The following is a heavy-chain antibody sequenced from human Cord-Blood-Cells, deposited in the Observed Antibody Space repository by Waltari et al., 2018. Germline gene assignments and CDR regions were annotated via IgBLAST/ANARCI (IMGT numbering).Heavy chain of an antibody. CDR1: GGSFSGYY. Sequence: QVQLQQWGAGLSKPSETLSLTCAVYGGSFSGYYWSRIRQPPGKGLEWIGESNHSGSTNYNPSLKSRVTISVDTSKNQFSLKLSSVTAADTAVYYCARHSLNEYASPFDYWGQGTLVTVSS. CDR2: SNHSGST. CDR3: ARHSLNEYASPFDY. D-gene: IGHD1-1*01. V-gene: IGHV4-34*01. J-gene: IGHJ4*02.